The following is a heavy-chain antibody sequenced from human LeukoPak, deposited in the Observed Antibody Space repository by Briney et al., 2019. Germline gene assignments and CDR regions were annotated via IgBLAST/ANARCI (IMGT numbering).Heavy chain of an antibody. D-gene: IGHD3-10*01. V-gene: IGHV3-48*01. CDR3: ARKRYGSGSSFDY. Sequence: GGSLRLSCAASGFTFSSYSMNWVRQAPGKGLEWVSYISSSSSTIYYADSVKGRFTISRDNAKNSLYLQMNSLRAEDTAVYYCARKRYGSGSSFDYWGQGTLVTVSS. CDR1: GFTFSSYS. CDR2: ISSSSSTI. J-gene: IGHJ4*02.